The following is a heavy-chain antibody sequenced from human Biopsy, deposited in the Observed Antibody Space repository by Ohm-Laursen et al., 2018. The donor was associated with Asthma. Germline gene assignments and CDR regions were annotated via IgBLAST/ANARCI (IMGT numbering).Heavy chain of an antibody. CDR2: HDHEEGGT. J-gene: IGHJ4*02. D-gene: IGHD4-17*01. CDR1: GYSLTDLS. Sequence: GASVTASCKISGYSLTDLSMDWVRQAPGQGLEWMGGHDHEEGGTVNARRFQGRVTMTEDTSTDTAYMELSSLSSDDTAVYYCASDFPKDYVRYNFQFWGQGTLVTVSS. V-gene: IGHV1-24*01. CDR3: ASDFPKDYVRYNFQF.